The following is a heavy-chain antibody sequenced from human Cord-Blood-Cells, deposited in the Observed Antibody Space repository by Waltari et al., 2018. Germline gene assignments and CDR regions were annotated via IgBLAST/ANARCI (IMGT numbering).Heavy chain of an antibody. J-gene: IGHJ3*02. Sequence: QVQLVESGGGVVQPGRSLRLSCAASGFTFSSYGMHWVRQAPGKGLEWVAVIWYDGSNKYYADSVKGRFTISRDNSKNTLYLQMNSLRAEDTAVYYCARDSAYYYDSSGDAFDIWGQGTMVTVSS. CDR1: GFTFSSYG. V-gene: IGHV3-33*01. CDR2: IWYDGSNK. D-gene: IGHD3-22*01. CDR3: ARDSAYYYDSSGDAFDI.